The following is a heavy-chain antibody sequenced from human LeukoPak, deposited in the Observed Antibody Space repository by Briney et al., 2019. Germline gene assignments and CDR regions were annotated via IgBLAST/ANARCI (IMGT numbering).Heavy chain of an antibody. CDR3: ARGLGLTYYYDSSGYYS. D-gene: IGHD3-22*01. Sequence: SQTLSLTCTVSGGSISSGDYYWSWIRQPPGKGLEWIGYIYYSGSTYYNPSLKSRVTISVDTSKNQFSLKLSSVTAADTAVYYCARGLGLTYYYDSSGYYSWGQGTLVTVSS. CDR2: IYYSGST. J-gene: IGHJ4*02. V-gene: IGHV4-30-4*08. CDR1: GGSISSGDYY.